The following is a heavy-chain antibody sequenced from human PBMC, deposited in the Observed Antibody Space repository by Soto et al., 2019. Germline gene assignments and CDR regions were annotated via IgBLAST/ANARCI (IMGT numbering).Heavy chain of an antibody. CDR2: ISYDGSNK. D-gene: IGHD6-13*01. J-gene: IGHJ6*02. CDR3: AKDQGGYSSSWYWYYYGMDV. V-gene: IGHV3-30*18. CDR1: GFTFSSYG. Sequence: GGSLRLSCAASGFTFSSYGMHWVRQAPGKGLEWVAVISYDGSNKYYADSVKGRFTISRDNSKNTLYLQMNSLRAEDTAVYYCAKDQGGYSSSWYWYYYGMDVWGQGTTVTVSS.